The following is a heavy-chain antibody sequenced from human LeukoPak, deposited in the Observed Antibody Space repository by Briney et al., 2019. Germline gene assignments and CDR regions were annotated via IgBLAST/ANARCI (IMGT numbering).Heavy chain of an antibody. Sequence: GGSLRLSCAASGFSFSTYYMSWVRQAPGKGLEWVVTLWPDGGVKRYVDSVRDRFTISRDNAKNSLYLQMNSLGAEDTAVYYCARLFGAVTTFDYWGQGALVTVS. D-gene: IGHD4-17*01. CDR2: LWPDGGVK. V-gene: IGHV3-7*01. CDR1: GFSFSTYY. CDR3: ARLFGAVTTFDY. J-gene: IGHJ4*02.